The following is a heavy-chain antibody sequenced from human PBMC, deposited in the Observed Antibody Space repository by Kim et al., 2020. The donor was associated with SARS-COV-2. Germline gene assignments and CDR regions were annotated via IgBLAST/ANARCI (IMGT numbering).Heavy chain of an antibody. Sequence: GGSLRLSCAASGFTFSSYNMNWVRQAPGKGLEWVSSISGTSSYIYYADSLKGRFTISRDNAKNSLYLQMNSLRAEDTAVYYCVERGWAGYFDYWGQGTLV. J-gene: IGHJ4*02. CDR1: GFTFSSYN. CDR3: VERGWAGYFDY. CDR2: ISGTSSYI. D-gene: IGHD1-26*01. V-gene: IGHV3-21*01.